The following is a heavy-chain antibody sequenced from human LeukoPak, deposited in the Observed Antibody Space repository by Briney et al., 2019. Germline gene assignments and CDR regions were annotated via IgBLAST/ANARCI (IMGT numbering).Heavy chain of an antibody. CDR2: IDTNTGNP. V-gene: IGHV7-4-1*02. CDR1: GYTFTSYA. D-gene: IGHD6-13*01. Sequence: ASVKVSCKASGYTFTSYAMNWVRQVPGQGLEWMGWIDTNTGNPTYAQGFTERFVFSLDTSVNTAYLQINSLKSEDTAVYYCARANYGAEEGIGSSLVWLDPWGQGTLVTVSS. CDR3: ARANYGAEEGIGSSLVWLDP. J-gene: IGHJ5*02.